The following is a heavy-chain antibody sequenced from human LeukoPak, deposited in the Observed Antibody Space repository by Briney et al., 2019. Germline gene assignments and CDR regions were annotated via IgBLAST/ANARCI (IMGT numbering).Heavy chain of an antibody. CDR3: ARGRELLWFGELDY. V-gene: IGHV3-48*02. Sequence: GGSLRLSCAASGFTFSSYSMNWARQAPGKGLEWVSYISSSSSTIYYADSVKGRFTISRDNAKNSLYLQMNSLRDEDTAVYYCARGRELLWFGELDYWGQGTLVTVSS. CDR2: ISSSSSTI. CDR1: GFTFSSYS. D-gene: IGHD3-10*01. J-gene: IGHJ4*02.